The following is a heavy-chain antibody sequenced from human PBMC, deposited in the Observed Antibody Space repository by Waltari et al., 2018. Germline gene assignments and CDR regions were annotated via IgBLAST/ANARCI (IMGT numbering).Heavy chain of an antibody. CDR3: VKDRPDWPIDY. CDR1: GFTFSSFS. D-gene: IGHD3-9*01. V-gene: IGHV3-23*01. J-gene: IGHJ4*02. CDR2: SGSSGANT. Sequence: QLLESGGGLVQPGGSLRLSCTASGFTFSSFSMSWVRQAPGKGLEWVSSSGSSGANTYYANSVKGRFTVSRDNSKNTVDLQINSLRAEDTATYYCVKDRPDWPIDYWGQGTLVTVSS.